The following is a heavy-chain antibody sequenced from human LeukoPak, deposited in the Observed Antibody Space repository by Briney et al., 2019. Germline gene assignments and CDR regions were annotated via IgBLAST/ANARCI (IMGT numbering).Heavy chain of an antibody. Sequence: PGGSLRLSCAASGVTFSSYSMNWVRQAPGKGREWVSYISSSSSTIYYADSVKGRFTISRDNAKNSLYLQMNSLRAEDTAVYYCARGGPWYSSSSEPMADVWGKGTTVTVSS. J-gene: IGHJ6*04. D-gene: IGHD6-6*01. CDR1: GVTFSSYS. CDR3: ARGGPWYSSSSEPMADV. CDR2: ISSSSSTI. V-gene: IGHV3-48*01.